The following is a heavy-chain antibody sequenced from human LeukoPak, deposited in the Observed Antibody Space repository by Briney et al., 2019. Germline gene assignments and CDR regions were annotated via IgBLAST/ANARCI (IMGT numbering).Heavy chain of an antibody. CDR3: ARDLRGFPYYYFCMDV. CDR1: GFTFSSYE. CDR2: ISSSGSTI. J-gene: IGHJ6*03. Sequence: GGSLRLSCAASGFTFSSYEMNWVRQAPGKGLEWVSYISSSGSTIYYADSVKGRFTISRDNAKNSLYLQMNSLRAEDTAVYYCARDLRGFPYYYFCMDVWGNGTTVTVSS. V-gene: IGHV3-48*03.